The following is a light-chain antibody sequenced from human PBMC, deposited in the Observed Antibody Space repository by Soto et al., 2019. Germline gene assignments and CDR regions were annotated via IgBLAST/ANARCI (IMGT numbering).Light chain of an antibody. CDR3: QQRSNWPLT. J-gene: IGKJ4*02. CDR2: DAS. CDR1: QSVSIY. V-gene: IGKV3-11*01. Sequence: EIVMTQSPATLSLSPGERATLSCRASQSVSIYLDWYQQKPGQAPRLLIYDASNRATGLPARFSGSGSGTDFTLTISSLEPEDFAVYYCQQRSNWPLTFGGGAKVEIK.